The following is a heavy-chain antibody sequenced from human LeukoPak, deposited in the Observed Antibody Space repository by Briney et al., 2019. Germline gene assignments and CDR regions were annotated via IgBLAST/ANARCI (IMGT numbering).Heavy chain of an antibody. V-gene: IGHV3-23*01. J-gene: IGHJ4*02. CDR1: GFTFDNYA. Sequence: GGYLRLSCVASGFTFDNYAMNWLRQSPGKGLEWVSEISGTCAPTYSADSVKGRFTISRDNYSHTLYLQMSRLRGDDTAIYYWAPGFAGAGIRRIILRRLLVYWGQGSLVTVSS. CDR3: APGFAGAGIRRIILRRLLVY. D-gene: IGHD3-3*01. CDR2: ISGTCAPT.